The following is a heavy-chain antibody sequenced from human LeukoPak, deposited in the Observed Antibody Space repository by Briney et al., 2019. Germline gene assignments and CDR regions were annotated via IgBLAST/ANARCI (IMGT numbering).Heavy chain of an antibody. J-gene: IGHJ5*02. Sequence: GASVKVSCKASGYTFTSYDINWVRQATGQGLEWMGWMNPNSGNTGYAQKLQGRVTMTTDTSTSTAYMELRSLRSDDTAVYYCARDVDTAMVSWWFDPWGQGTLVTVSS. CDR1: GYTFTSYD. D-gene: IGHD5-18*01. V-gene: IGHV1-8*01. CDR2: MNPNSGNT. CDR3: ARDVDTAMVSWWFDP.